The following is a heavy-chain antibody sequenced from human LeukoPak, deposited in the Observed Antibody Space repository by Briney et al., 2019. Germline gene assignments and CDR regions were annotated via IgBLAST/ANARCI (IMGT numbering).Heavy chain of an antibody. CDR2: INSDGSTT. Sequence: GGSLRLSCAASGYTFSTYWMHWVRQAPGKGLVWVSRINSDGSTTSYADSVKGRFTISRDNAKNTLYLHMNSLRAEDTAVYYCARDLRGIGDETAYWGQGTLVTVSS. CDR1: GYTFSTYW. J-gene: IGHJ4*02. D-gene: IGHD3-16*01. CDR3: ARDLRGIGDETAY. V-gene: IGHV3-74*01.